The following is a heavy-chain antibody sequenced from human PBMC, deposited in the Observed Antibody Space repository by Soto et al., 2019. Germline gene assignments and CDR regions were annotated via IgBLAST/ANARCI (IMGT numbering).Heavy chain of an antibody. D-gene: IGHD3-10*01. V-gene: IGHV3-30*18. CDR2: ISYDGSNK. CDR1: GVTFGSYC. J-gene: IGHJ4*02. Sequence: GGSLIHSCSAAGVTFGSYCLHWVRQAPGKGLEWVAVISYDGSNKYYADSVKGRFTISRDNSKNTLYLQMNSLRAEDTAVYYCAKDWAQLSIWFGELFDYWGQGTRVTVSS. CDR3: AKDWAQLSIWFGELFDY.